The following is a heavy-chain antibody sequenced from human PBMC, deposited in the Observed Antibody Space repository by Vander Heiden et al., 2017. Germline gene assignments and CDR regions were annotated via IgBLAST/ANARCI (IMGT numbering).Heavy chain of an antibody. CDR3: AKDLHFWAACDV. J-gene: IGHJ6*02. CDR2: IGSDYDT. CDR1: GFTFGSNA. V-gene: IGHV3-23*01. Sequence: EVQLLESGGGLVQPGGSLSLSCAASGFTFGSNAMSWVRQAPGKGLEWVSGIGSDYDTHYADSVKGRFTISRDNSKNTLYLQVNSLRAEDTAVYYCAKDLHFWAACDVWGQGTTVTVSS. D-gene: IGHD7-27*01.